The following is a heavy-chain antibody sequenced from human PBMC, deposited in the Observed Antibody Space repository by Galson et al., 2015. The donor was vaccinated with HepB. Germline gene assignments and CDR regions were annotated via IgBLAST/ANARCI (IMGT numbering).Heavy chain of an antibody. Sequence: SLRLSCAASGFTFSSYTMTWVRQAPGKGLEWVSALSGNGGSTYYADSVKGRFTISRDNSKNTMYLQMNSLRAEDTAVYYCAKDGAAGGAFDIWGQGTMVTVSS. CDR2: LSGNGGST. CDR3: AKDGAAGGAFDI. J-gene: IGHJ3*02. V-gene: IGHV3-23*01. D-gene: IGHD3-10*01. CDR1: GFTFSSYT.